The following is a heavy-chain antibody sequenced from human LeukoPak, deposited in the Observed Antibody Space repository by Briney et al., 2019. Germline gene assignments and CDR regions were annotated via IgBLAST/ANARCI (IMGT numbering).Heavy chain of an antibody. CDR1: GGSFSGYY. CDR3: ARGAVAGTIMLGGGPGEYYFDY. J-gene: IGHJ4*02. V-gene: IGHV4-34*01. Sequence: PSETLSLTCAVYGGSFSGYYWSWIRQPPGKGLEWIGEINHSGSTNYNPSLKSRVTISVDTSKNQFSLKLSSVTAADTAVYYCARGAVAGTIMLGGGPGEYYFDYWGQGTLVTVSS. D-gene: IGHD6-19*01. CDR2: INHSGST.